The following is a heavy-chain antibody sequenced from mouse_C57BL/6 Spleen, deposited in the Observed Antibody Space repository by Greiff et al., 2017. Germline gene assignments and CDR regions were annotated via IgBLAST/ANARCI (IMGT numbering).Heavy chain of an antibody. J-gene: IGHJ3*01. V-gene: IGHV14-1*01. CDR2: IDPEDGDT. Sequence: VQLQQSGAELVRPGASVKLSCTASGFNIKAYYMHWVKQRPEQGLEWIGRIDPEDGDTEYAPKFQGKATMTADTSSNTAYLQLSSLTSEDTAVYYDTTEGDGYYVPFAYWGQGTLVTVSA. D-gene: IGHD2-3*01. CDR1: GFNIKAYY. CDR3: TTEGDGYYVPFAY.